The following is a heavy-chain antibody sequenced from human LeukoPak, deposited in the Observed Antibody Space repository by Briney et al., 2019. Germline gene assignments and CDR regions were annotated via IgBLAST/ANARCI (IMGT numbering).Heavy chain of an antibody. D-gene: IGHD6-19*01. CDR1: GGSIRSSNYY. CDR3: ARNFSSGWFDY. Sequence: SETLSLTCTVSGGSIRSSNYYWGWIRQPPGKGLEWIGSIYYSGSTSYNPSLKSRVAISVDTSKNQFSLKLSSVTAADTAVYYCARNFSSGWFDYWGQGTLVTVSS. CDR2: IYYSGST. J-gene: IGHJ4*02. V-gene: IGHV4-39*07.